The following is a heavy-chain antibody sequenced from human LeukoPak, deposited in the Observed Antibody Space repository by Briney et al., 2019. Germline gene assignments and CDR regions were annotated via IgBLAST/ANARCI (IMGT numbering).Heavy chain of an antibody. CDR2: IYQSGST. J-gene: IGHJ4*02. Sequence: KPSQTLALTCVVSGGSISSGGYSWSWIRQPPGKGLEWIGYIYQSGSTYYNPSLESRVTISVDRSKNQFSLKLSSVTAADTAVYYCGRGGIAAAASGVDYWGQGTLVTVS. V-gene: IGHV4-30-2*01. CDR1: GGSISSGGYS. D-gene: IGHD6-13*01. CDR3: GRGGIAAAASGVDY.